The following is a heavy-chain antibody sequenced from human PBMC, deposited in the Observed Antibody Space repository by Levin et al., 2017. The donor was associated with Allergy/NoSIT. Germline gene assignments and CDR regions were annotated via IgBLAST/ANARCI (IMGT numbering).Heavy chain of an antibody. CDR2: ISSSSSYI. J-gene: IGHJ4*02. CDR1: GFTFSSYS. V-gene: IGHV3-21*01. Sequence: PGESLKISCAASGFTFSSYSMNWVRQAPGKGLEWVSSISSSSSYIYYADSVKGRFTISRDNAKNSLYLQMNSLRAEDTAVYYCARENWRHFDYWGQGTLVTVSS. D-gene: IGHD1-1*01. CDR3: ARENWRHFDY.